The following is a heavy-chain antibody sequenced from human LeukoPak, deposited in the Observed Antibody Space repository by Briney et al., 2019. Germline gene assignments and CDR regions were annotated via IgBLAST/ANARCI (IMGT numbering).Heavy chain of an antibody. J-gene: IGHJ1*01. CDR2: ISGSGDNT. V-gene: IGHV3-23*01. Sequence: GGSLRLSCAASGVSFSSYARSWVRQAPGKGLEWVSGISGSGDNTYYPDPVKRGLITFKDNTHNTPFQQKYSPRAEDTAIYFCAKYYGDYQHWGQGTLVTVSS. D-gene: IGHD4-17*01. CDR3: AKYYGDYQH. CDR1: GVSFSSYA.